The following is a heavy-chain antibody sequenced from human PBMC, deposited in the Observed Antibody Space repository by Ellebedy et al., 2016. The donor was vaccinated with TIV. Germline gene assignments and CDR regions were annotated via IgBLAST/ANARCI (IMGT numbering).Heavy chain of an antibody. CDR1: GFTFSSSW. CDR2: IKQDGSEK. D-gene: IGHD1-26*01. V-gene: IGHV3-7*01. CDR3: ARGGGATAILYY. Sequence: PGGSLRLSCAASGFTFSSSWMNWVRQAPGKGLEWVAIIKQDGSEKYYADSVKGRFTISRDNAKNSLYLQMNSLRDEDTAVYYCARGGGATAILYYWGQGTLVTVSS. J-gene: IGHJ4*02.